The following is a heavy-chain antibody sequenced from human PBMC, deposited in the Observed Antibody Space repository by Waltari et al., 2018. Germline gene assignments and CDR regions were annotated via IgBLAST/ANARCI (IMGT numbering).Heavy chain of an antibody. CDR1: GYSFTNSW. CDR3: GGGGYYRQ. Sequence: EVQLVQSGAAVKKPGESLKISCKGSGYSFTNSWIGWVRQMPGKGLEWMGIIYPGDSETRYSPSYQGQVTISADKSISTVYLQWRSLKASDTAMYYCGGGGYYRQWGQGTLVTVSS. V-gene: IGHV5-51*01. J-gene: IGHJ4*02. CDR2: IYPGDSET. D-gene: IGHD3-22*01.